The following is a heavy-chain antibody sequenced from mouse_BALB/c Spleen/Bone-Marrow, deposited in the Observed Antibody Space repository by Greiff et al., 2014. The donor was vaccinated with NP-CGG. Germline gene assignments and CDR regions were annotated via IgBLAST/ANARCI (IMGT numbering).Heavy chain of an antibody. J-gene: IGHJ4*01. CDR1: GYTFTSYY. V-gene: IGHV1S56*01. Sequence: VQLVESGPELVKPGASVRISCKASGYTFTSYYIHWVKQRPGQGLEWIGWIYPGNVNTKYNEKFKGKATLTADKSSSTAYMLLSSLTSEDSAVYFCARDTMDYWGQGTSVTVSS. CDR2: IYPGNVNT. CDR3: ARDTMDY.